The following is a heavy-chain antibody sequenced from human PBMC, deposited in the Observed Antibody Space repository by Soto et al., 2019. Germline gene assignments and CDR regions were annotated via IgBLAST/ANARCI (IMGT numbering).Heavy chain of an antibody. V-gene: IGHV3-48*01. Sequence: EVQLVESGGGLVQPGGSLRLSCAASGFTFSSYNMNWVRQAPGKGLEWVSYISSSSSSIYYADSVKGRFTISRDNAKNSLYLQMNSLRAEDTAVYYCGREVGAFDIWGQGTMVTVSS. CDR3: GREVGAFDI. CDR2: ISSSSSSI. J-gene: IGHJ3*02. CDR1: GFTFSSYN.